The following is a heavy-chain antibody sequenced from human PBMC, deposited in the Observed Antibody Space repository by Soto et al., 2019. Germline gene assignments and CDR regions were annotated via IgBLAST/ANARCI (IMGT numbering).Heavy chain of an antibody. J-gene: IGHJ4*02. CDR3: ATVFGL. CDR1: GFTLRSHR. V-gene: IGHV3-74*01. D-gene: IGHD3-16*01. CDR2: IDTDGGGT. Sequence: EVQLVESGGGLVQPGGSLRVSCAASGFTLRSHRIHWVRQAPGKGLEWVSRIDTDGGGTGYADSVKGRFTISTDNAKNTVDLQMRGLSAEDTAVYYCATVFGLWGQGTLVTVSS.